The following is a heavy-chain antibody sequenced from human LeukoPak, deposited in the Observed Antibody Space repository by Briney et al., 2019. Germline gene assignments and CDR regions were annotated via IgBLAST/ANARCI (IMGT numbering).Heavy chain of an antibody. CDR1: GFTFSSYD. D-gene: IGHD2-15*01. CDR3: TREFCGSRAACAGGFYYDV. CDR2: IGVSGDT. J-gene: IGHJ2*01. Sequence: GGSLRLSCAASGFTFSSYDFHWVRHAPGKGLEWVSAIGVSGDTYYADSVKGRFTISRENAANSLYLQMHSLRAGDTALYYCTREFCGSRAACAGGFYYDVWGRGTLVTVSS. V-gene: IGHV3-13*01.